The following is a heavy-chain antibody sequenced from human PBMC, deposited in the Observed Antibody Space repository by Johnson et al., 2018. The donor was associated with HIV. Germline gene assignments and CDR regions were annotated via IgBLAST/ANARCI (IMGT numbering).Heavy chain of an antibody. J-gene: IGHJ3*02. D-gene: IGHD6-13*01. CDR1: GFTFSNHW. V-gene: IGHV3-74*02. CDR3: ARSNSPGIAPSFTLYLATEVDAFDI. Sequence: VQLVESGGGVVRPGGSLRLSCAASGFTFSNHWMHWVRQAPGKGLVWVSRINSDGSSRNYADSVTGRFTISRDNAKNTLYLQMNSLRAEDTAVYYCARSNSPGIAPSFTLYLATEVDAFDIWGQGTMVTVSS. CDR2: INSDGSSR.